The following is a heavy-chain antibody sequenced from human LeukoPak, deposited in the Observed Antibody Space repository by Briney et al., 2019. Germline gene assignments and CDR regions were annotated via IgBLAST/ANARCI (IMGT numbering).Heavy chain of an antibody. CDR2: ISAYNGNT. Sequence: ASVKVSCRASGYTFTSYGISWVRQAPGQGLEWMGWISAYNGNTNYAQKFQGRVTITADESTSTAYMELSSLRSEDTAVYYCARGLEWLLFDYWGQGTLVTVSS. V-gene: IGHV1-18*01. J-gene: IGHJ4*02. CDR3: ARGLEWLLFDY. D-gene: IGHD3-3*01. CDR1: GYTFTSYG.